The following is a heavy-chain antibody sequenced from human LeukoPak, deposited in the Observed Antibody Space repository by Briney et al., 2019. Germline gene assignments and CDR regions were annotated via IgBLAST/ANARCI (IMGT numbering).Heavy chain of an antibody. CDR3: ARDFYQTHALDV. J-gene: IGHJ3*01. CDR2: IYHTGST. D-gene: IGHD3-16*02. Sequence: PSETLSLTCTVSGGSISGSSYYWAWIRQPPGKGLEWIGEIYHTGSTKYNPSLESRVTISVDKSNNQFSVRLSSVTAADTAVYYCARDFYQTHALDVWGQGTLVTVSS. CDR1: GGSISGSSYY. V-gene: IGHV4-39*07.